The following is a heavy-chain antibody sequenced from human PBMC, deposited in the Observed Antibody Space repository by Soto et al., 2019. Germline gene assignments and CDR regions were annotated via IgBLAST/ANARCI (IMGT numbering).Heavy chain of an antibody. CDR1: GFTFDDYA. D-gene: IGHD3-10*01. Sequence: EVQLVESGGGLVQPGRSLRLSCAASGFTFDDYAMHWVRQAPGKGLEWVSGISWNSGSIGYADSVKGRFTISRDNAKNSLFLQMNSLRAEDTALYYCAKEILRWFGEFDAFDIWGHGTMVTVSS. V-gene: IGHV3-9*01. CDR3: AKEILRWFGEFDAFDI. J-gene: IGHJ3*02. CDR2: ISWNSGSI.